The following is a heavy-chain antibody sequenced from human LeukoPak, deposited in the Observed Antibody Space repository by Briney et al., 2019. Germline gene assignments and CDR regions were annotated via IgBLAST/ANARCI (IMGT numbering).Heavy chain of an antibody. J-gene: IGHJ6*02. D-gene: IGHD6-13*01. Sequence: PGGSLRLSCAASGFTFSSYAMSWVRQAPGKGLEWVSAISGSGGSTYYADSVKGRFTISRDNSKNTLYLQMNSLRAEDTAVYYCARVRIAGQYGMDVWGQGTTVTVSS. V-gene: IGHV3-23*01. CDR2: ISGSGGST. CDR3: ARVRIAGQYGMDV. CDR1: GFTFSSYA.